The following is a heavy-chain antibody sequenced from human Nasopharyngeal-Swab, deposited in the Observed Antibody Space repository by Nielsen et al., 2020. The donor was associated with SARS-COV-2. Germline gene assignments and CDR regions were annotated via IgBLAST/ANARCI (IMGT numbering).Heavy chain of an antibody. D-gene: IGHD2-2*01. CDR1: GFIFSNYA. V-gene: IGHV3-30*02. J-gene: IGHJ4*02. CDR3: AKEECTGISCIRGFDY. Sequence: GGSLRLSCAASGFIFSNYAMQWVRQAPGKGLEWVAFLRYDGSNNRYADSVKGRLTISRDNSKNALYLEMNSLRAEDTAVYYCAKEECTGISCIRGFDYWGQGTLVTVSS. CDR2: LRYDGSNN.